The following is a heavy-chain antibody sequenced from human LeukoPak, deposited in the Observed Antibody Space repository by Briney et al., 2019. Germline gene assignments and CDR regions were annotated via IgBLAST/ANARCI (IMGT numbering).Heavy chain of an antibody. J-gene: IGHJ4*02. CDR2: IYTTGST. D-gene: IGHD2-2*02. CDR1: GGSISSGSYY. Sequence: PSETLSLTCTVSGGSISSGSYYWSWIRQPAGKGLEWIGRIYTTGSTNYNPSLKSRVTISVDTSKNQFSLKLSSVTAADTAVYYCARLGYCSSTSCYRGIDYWGQGTLVTVSS. CDR3: ARLGYCSSTSCYRGIDY. V-gene: IGHV4-61*02.